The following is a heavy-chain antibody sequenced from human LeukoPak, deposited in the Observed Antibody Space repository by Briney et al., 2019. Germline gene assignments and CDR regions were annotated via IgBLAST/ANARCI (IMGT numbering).Heavy chain of an antibody. V-gene: IGHV1-18*01. CDR1: GYTFTING. J-gene: IGHJ4*02. CDR3: AKRSQSGVVFFDY. Sequence: GASVKVSCKASGYTFTINGISWVRQAPGQGLGWLGWVSANSGNTIYAERFQGRVSMARNTSTGTAYMDLTSLRYDDTAVYYCAKRSQSGVVFFDYWGQGTLVTVSS. D-gene: IGHD3-10*01. CDR2: VSANSGNT.